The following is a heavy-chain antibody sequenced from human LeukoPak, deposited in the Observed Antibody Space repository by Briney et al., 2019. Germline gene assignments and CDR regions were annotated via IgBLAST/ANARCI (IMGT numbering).Heavy chain of an antibody. Sequence: PGGSLRLSCAASGFTVSSNYMSWVRQAPGKGLEWVSVIYSGGSTYDADSVKGRFTISRDNSKNTLYLQMNSLRAEDTAVYYCARVAFRSSSYISGIDYWGQGTLVTVSS. CDR1: GFTVSSNY. CDR2: IYSGGST. CDR3: ARVAFRSSSYISGIDY. J-gene: IGHJ4*02. V-gene: IGHV3-53*01. D-gene: IGHD6-6*01.